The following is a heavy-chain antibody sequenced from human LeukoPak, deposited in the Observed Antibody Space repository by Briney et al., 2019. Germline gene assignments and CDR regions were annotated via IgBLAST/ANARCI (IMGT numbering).Heavy chain of an antibody. V-gene: IGHV4-59*12. J-gene: IGHJ4*02. CDR3: ARDRGSLRYYFDY. D-gene: IGHD1-26*01. Sequence: PSETLSLTCTVSGGSITGSYWSWLRQPPGKGLEYIGYIYYSGSTNYNPSLKSRVTISVDTSKNQFSLQLNSVTPEDTAVYYCARDRGSLRYYFDYWGQGTLVTVSS. CDR2: IYYSGST. CDR1: GGSITGSY.